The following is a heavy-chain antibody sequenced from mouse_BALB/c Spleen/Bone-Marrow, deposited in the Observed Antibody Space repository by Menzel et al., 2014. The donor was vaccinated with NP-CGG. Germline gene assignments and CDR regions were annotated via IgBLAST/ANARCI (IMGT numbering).Heavy chain of an antibody. Sequence: EVQVVESGGGLVKPGGSLKLSCAASGFTFSSYALSWVRQTPEKRLEWVATISSGGSYTHYPDSVKGRFTISRDNAKNTLYLQMSSLRSEDTAMYYCARHYYGSSYYFDYWGLGTTLTVSS. D-gene: IGHD1-1*01. J-gene: IGHJ2*01. CDR2: ISSGGSYT. CDR1: GFTFSSYA. CDR3: ARHYYGSSYYFDY. V-gene: IGHV5-9-3*01.